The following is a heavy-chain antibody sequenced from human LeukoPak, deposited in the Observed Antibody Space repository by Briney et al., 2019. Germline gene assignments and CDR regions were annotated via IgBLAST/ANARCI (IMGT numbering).Heavy chain of an antibody. CDR1: GFTVSRSY. J-gene: IGHJ3*01. CDR3: ASSRGSQNAFDV. CDR2: IYSGGNT. D-gene: IGHD3-16*01. V-gene: IGHV3-53*01. Sequence: GGSLRLYCAGSGFTVSRSYMSWVRQAPGKGLEWVSVIYSGGNTYYEDSVKGRFTISRDYSKNTLYLQMNSLRAEDTAVYYCASSRGSQNAFDVWGQGTMVTVSS.